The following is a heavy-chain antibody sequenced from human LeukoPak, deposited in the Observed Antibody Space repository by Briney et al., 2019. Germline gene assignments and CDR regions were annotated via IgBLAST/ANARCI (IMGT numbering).Heavy chain of an antibody. J-gene: IGHJ4*02. CDR2: IYYSGST. CDR1: GGSISSYY. Sequence: PSETLSLTCTGSGGSISSYYWSWIRQPPGKGREWIGYIYYSGSTNYNPPLKSRVTISVDTSKNQFSLKLSSVTAADTAVYYCAREYYDILTGYYRFDYWGQGSLVTVSS. V-gene: IGHV4-59*01. D-gene: IGHD3-9*01. CDR3: AREYYDILTGYYRFDY.